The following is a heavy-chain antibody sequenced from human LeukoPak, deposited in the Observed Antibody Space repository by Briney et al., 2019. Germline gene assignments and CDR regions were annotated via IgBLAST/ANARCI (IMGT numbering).Heavy chain of an antibody. CDR1: GGTFSSYA. V-gene: IGHV1-2*04. D-gene: IGHD3-22*01. Sequence: ASVKVSCKASGGTFSSYAISWVRQAPGQGLEWMGWINPNSGGTNYAQKFQGWVTMTWDTSISTAYMELSRLRSDDTAVYYCARGPTYYYDSSGYYFDYWGQGTLVTVSS. CDR3: ARGPTYYYDSSGYYFDY. J-gene: IGHJ4*02. CDR2: INPNSGGT.